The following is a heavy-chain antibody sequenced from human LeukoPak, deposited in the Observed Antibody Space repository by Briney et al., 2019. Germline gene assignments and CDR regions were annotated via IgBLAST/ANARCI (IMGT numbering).Heavy chain of an antibody. Sequence: ASVKVSCKASGYTFTGYYMHWVRQAPGQGLEWMGWINPNSGGTNYAQKFQGRVTMTRDTSVSTAYMELSRLRSDDTAVYYCARTYYYGSGNEKPYYYYYMDVWGKGTTVTVSS. J-gene: IGHJ6*03. CDR3: ARTYYYGSGNEKPYYYYYMDV. CDR1: GYTFTGYY. D-gene: IGHD3-10*01. CDR2: INPNSGGT. V-gene: IGHV1-2*02.